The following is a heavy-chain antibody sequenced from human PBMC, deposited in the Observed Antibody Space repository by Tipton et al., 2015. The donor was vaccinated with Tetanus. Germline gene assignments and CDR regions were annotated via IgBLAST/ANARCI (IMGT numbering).Heavy chain of an antibody. J-gene: IGHJ3*02. D-gene: IGHD4-11*01. CDR1: GDSVSTGNFY. Sequence: TLSLTCTVFGDSVSTGNFYWSWIRQPPGKGLEWIAFIHHSGLAFSKPSLKSRVSISIDTSQNQFSLRLTSVTAADTAVYFCARNVYTVTNDAFDIWGHGTLVNVSS. CDR3: ARNVYTVTNDAFDI. CDR2: IHHSGLA. V-gene: IGHV4-30-4*01.